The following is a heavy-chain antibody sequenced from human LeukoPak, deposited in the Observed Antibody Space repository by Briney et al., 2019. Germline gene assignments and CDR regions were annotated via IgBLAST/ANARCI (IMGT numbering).Heavy chain of an antibody. CDR3: ARNSIVGATMDYFDY. D-gene: IGHD1-26*01. CDR1: GFTFSSYG. CDR2: IWYDGSNK. Sequence: PGGSLRLSCAASGFTFSSYGMHWVRQAPGKGLEWVAVIWYDGSNKYFADSVKGRFTISRDNSKNTLYLQMNSLRAEDTAVYCCARNSIVGATMDYFDYWGQGTLVTVSS. V-gene: IGHV3-33*01. J-gene: IGHJ4*02.